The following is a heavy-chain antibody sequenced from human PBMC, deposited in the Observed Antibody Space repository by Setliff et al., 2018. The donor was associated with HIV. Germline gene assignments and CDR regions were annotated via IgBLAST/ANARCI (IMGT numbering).Heavy chain of an antibody. CDR2: IHYTGIS. CDR1: GGSMGSHY. Sequence: PSETLSLTCVISGGSMGSHYWSWIRQSPGKGLEWIGNIHYTGISDINPSLKRRATISLDRPKIQFSLKLSSVTAADTAVYYCARAGYYGSTSYWEYFQHWGQGTLVTVSS. CDR3: ARAGYYGSTSYWEYFQH. J-gene: IGHJ1*01. D-gene: IGHD3-22*01. V-gene: IGHV4-59*11.